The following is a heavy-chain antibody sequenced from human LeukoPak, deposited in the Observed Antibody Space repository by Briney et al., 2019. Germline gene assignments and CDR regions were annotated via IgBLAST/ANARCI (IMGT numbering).Heavy chain of an antibody. CDR2: SIPIFGTA. V-gene: IGHV1-69*01. CDR3: ARGYNDGSGSYYPP. CDR1: GGTFISYA. Sequence: SVKVSCKASGGTFISYAISWVRQAPGQGLEWMGGSIPIFGTANYAQKFQGRVTITSDESTSTAYMELSSLRSEDTAVYYCARGYNDGSGSYYPPWGRGTIVTVSS. D-gene: IGHD3-10*01. J-gene: IGHJ5*02.